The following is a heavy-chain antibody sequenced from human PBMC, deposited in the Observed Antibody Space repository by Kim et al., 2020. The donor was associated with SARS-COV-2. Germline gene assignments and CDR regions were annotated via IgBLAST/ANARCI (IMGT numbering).Heavy chain of an antibody. CDR1: GYTLTELS. J-gene: IGHJ4*02. D-gene: IGHD2-15*01. Sequence: ASVKVSCKVSGYTLTELSMHWVRQAPGKGLEWMGGFDPEDGETIYAQKFQGRVTMTEDTSTDTAYMELSSLRSEDMAVYYCATRDCSGGSCYHNPFGYWGQGTLVTVSS. CDR2: FDPEDGET. V-gene: IGHV1-24*01. CDR3: ATRDCSGGSCYHNPFGY.